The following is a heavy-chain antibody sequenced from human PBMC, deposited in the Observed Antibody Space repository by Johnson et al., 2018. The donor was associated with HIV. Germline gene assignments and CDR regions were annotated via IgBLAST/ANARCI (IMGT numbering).Heavy chain of an antibody. CDR1: GFTFSDYY. Sequence: QVQLVESGGGLVKPGGSLRLSCAASGFTFSDYYMSWIRQAPGKGLEWVSYISSSGSTIYYADSVKGRFTISRDNAKNSLYLQMKSLRAEDPAVYDCAGEATVVMLGYAVDIWGQGTMVTVSS. D-gene: IGHD4-23*01. CDR2: ISSSGSTI. CDR3: AGEATVVMLGYAVDI. V-gene: IGHV3-11*04. J-gene: IGHJ3*02.